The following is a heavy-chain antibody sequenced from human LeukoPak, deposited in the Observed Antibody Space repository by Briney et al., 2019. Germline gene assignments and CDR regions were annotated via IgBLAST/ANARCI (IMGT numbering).Heavy chain of an antibody. CDR3: ASQYCSGGSCYLDY. J-gene: IGHJ4*02. D-gene: IGHD2-15*01. CDR1: GYTFTSYY. CDR2: INPSGGST. Sequence: ASVKVSCKASGYTFTSYYMHWVRQAPGQGFEWMGIINPSGGSTSYAQKFQGRVTMTRDTSTSTVYVELSSLRSEDTAVYYCASQYCSGGSCYLDYWGQGTLVTVSS. V-gene: IGHV1-46*01.